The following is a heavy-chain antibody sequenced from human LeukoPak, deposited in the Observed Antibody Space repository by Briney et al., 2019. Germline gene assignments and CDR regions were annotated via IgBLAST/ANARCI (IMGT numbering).Heavy chain of an antibody. D-gene: IGHD3-3*01. CDR3: ARGPPGVVIISWFDP. CDR1: GGSISSGDYY. CDR2: IYYSGST. J-gene: IGHJ5*02. Sequence: SETLSLTCTVSGGSISSGDYYWSWIRQPPGKGLEWIGYIYYSGSTYYNPSLKSRVTISVDTSKNQFSLKLSSMTAADTAVYYCARGPPGVVIISWFDPWGQGTLVTVSS. V-gene: IGHV4-30-4*08.